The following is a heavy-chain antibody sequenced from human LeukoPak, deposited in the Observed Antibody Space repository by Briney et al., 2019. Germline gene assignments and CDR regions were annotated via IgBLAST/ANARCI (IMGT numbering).Heavy chain of an antibody. Sequence: SETLSLTCTVSGGSFSSYYWSWIRQPPGKGLEWIGYIYYSGSTYYNPSLKSRVTISVDTSKNQFSLKLSSVTAADTAVYYCARSGSGYLRYYFDYWGQGTLVTVSS. CDR3: ARSGSGYLRYYFDY. CDR2: IYYSGST. CDR1: GGSFSSYY. J-gene: IGHJ4*02. V-gene: IGHV4-59*12. D-gene: IGHD5-12*01.